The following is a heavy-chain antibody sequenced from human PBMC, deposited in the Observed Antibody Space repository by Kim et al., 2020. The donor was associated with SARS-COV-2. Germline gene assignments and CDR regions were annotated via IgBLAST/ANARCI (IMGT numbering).Heavy chain of an antibody. V-gene: IGHV3-7*04. CDR3: ARFSGSGSYYPY. D-gene: IGHD3-10*01. Sequence: SVDALKGRFTISKDNATNSRYLQMNSLRAEETAVYYCARFSGSGSYYPYWGQGTLVTVSS. J-gene: IGHJ4*02.